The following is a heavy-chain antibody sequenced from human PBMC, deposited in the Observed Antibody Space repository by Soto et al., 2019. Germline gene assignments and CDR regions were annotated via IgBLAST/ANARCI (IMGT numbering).Heavy chain of an antibody. Sequence: SETLSLTCAVYGGSFSGYYWSWIRQPPGKGLEWIGEINHSGSTNYNPSLKSRVTISVDTSKNQFSLKLSSVTAADTAVYYCARGRNYVYYYYYMDVWGKGTTVTVSS. J-gene: IGHJ6*03. D-gene: IGHD3-16*01. V-gene: IGHV4-34*01. CDR1: GGSFSGYY. CDR3: ARGRNYVYYYYYMDV. CDR2: INHSGST.